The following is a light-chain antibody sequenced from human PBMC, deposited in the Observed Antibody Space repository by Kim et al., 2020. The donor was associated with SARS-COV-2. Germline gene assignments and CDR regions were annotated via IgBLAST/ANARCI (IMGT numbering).Light chain of an antibody. V-gene: IGLV2-14*03. CDR1: SSDVGGYNY. CDR2: DVS. Sequence: GLSITISCNGTSSDVGGYNYVSWYQQHPGKAPKLMIYDVSNRPSGVSNRFSGSKSGNTASLTISGLQAEDEADYYCSSYTSSSTLVFGGGTQLTVL. CDR3: SSYTSSSTLV. J-gene: IGLJ2*01.